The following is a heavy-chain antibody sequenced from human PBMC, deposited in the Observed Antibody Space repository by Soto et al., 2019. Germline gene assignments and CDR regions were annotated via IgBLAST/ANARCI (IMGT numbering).Heavy chain of an antibody. CDR1: GGSISSSSYY. V-gene: IGHV4-39*01. J-gene: IGHJ3*02. CDR2: IYYSGST. CDR3: ARNPPNRNYDILTGYHDAFDI. D-gene: IGHD3-9*01. Sequence: QLQLQESGPGLVKPSETLSLTCTVSGGSISSSSYYWGWIRQPPGKGLEWIGSIYYSGSTYYNPSLKSRVTISVDTSKNQCSLNLSSVTAADTAVYYCARNPPNRNYDILTGYHDAFDIWGQGTMVTVSS.